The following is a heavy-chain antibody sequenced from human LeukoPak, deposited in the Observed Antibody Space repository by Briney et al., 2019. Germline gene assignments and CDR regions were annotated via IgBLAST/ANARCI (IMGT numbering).Heavy chain of an antibody. CDR1: GFTFSSYS. Sequence: GGSLRLSCAASGFTFSSYSMNWVRQAPGKGLEWVSYISSSSSTIYYADSVKGRFTISRDNAKKSLYLQMNSLRAEDTGVYYCARRGYCSSTSCYPPDYWGQGTLVTVSS. V-gene: IGHV3-48*01. D-gene: IGHD2-2*01. J-gene: IGHJ4*02. CDR2: ISSSSSTI. CDR3: ARRGYCSSTSCYPPDY.